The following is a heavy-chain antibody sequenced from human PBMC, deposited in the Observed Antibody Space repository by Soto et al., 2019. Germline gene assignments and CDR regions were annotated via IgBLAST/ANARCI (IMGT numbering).Heavy chain of an antibody. J-gene: IGHJ6*03. CDR3: ARLVRVHYYYYYYMDV. CDR2: IYYSGST. Sequence: SETLSLTCTVSGGSISSSSYYWGWIRQPPRKGLEWIGSIYYSGSTYYNPSLKSRVTISVDTSKNQFSLKLSSVTAADTALYYCARLVRVHYYYYYYMDVWGKGTTVTVSS. V-gene: IGHV4-39*01. CDR1: GGSISSSSYY.